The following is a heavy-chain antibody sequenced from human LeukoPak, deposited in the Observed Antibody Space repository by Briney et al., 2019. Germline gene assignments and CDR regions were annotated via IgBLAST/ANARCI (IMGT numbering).Heavy chain of an antibody. D-gene: IGHD3-22*01. Sequence: SVKVSCKASGFTFTSSAVQWVRQARGQRLEWIGWIVVGSGNTNYAQKFQERVTITRDMSTSTAYMELSSLRSEDTAVYYCAAGGLRLFYYFDYWGQGTLVTVSS. CDR1: GFTFTSSA. CDR2: IVVGSGNT. J-gene: IGHJ4*02. V-gene: IGHV1-58*01. CDR3: AAGGLRLFYYFDY.